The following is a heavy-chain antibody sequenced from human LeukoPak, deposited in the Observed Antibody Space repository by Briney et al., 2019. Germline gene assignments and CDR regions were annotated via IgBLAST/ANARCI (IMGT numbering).Heavy chain of an antibody. D-gene: IGHD3-9*01. V-gene: IGHV3-11*01. Sequence: GGSLRLSCAASGFTFSDYYMSWIRQGPGKGLEWVSYISSSGSTIYYADSVKGRFTISRDNAKNSLYLQMNSLRAEDTAVYYCARDASHYDILTGYPHIFDYWGQGTLVTVSS. CDR3: ARDASHYDILTGYPHIFDY. CDR2: ISSSGSTI. J-gene: IGHJ4*02. CDR1: GFTFSDYY.